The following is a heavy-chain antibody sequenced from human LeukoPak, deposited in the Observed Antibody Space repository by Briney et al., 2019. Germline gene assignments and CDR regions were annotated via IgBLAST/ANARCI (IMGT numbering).Heavy chain of an antibody. CDR1: VYTFTSYD. D-gene: IGHD1-26*01. CDR2: TNPNSGNT. J-gene: IGHJ6*02. Sequence: ASVKVSCKASVYTFTSYDIDWVRQATGQGLEWMGWTNPNSGNTGYAQKFQGRVTMTRNTSISTAYMELSSLRSEDTAVYYCASATSPIYYYYYGMDVWGQGTTVTVSS. CDR3: ASATSPIYYYYYGMDV. V-gene: IGHV1-8*01.